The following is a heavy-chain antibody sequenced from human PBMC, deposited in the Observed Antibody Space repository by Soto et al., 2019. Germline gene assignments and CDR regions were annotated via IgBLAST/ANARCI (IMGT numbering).Heavy chain of an antibody. V-gene: IGHV1-69*13. J-gene: IGHJ5*02. D-gene: IGHD3-10*01. CDR3: ARFRGPPRYWFDP. CDR1: GVTFSSYA. Sequence: AASVKVSCKASGVTFSSYAISWVRQAPGQGLEWMGGIIPIFGTANYAQKFQGRVTITADESTSTAYMELSSLRSEDTAVYYCARFRGPPRYWFDPWGQGTLVTVS. CDR2: IIPIFGTA.